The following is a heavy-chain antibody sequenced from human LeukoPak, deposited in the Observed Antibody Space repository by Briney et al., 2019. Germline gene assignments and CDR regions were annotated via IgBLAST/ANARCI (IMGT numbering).Heavy chain of an antibody. D-gene: IGHD3-16*01. J-gene: IGHJ4*02. V-gene: IGHV4-34*01. CDR1: GGSFSGYY. CDR3: ARRGLYDYVWGSYPYDY. CDR2: INHSGST. Sequence: PSETLSLTCAVYGGSFSGYYWSWIRQPPGKGLEWIGEINHSGSTNYNPSLKSRVTISVDTSKNQFSLKLSSVTAADTAVYYCARRGLYDYVWGSYPYDYWGQGTLVTVSS.